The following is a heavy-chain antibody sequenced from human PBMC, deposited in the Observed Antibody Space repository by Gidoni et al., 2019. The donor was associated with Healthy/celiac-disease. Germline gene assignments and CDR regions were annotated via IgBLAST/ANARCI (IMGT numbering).Heavy chain of an antibody. CDR2: ISYDGSNK. Sequence: QVQLVESGGGVVQPGRSLRLSCAASGFTFSSYGMHWVRQAPGKGLEWVAVISYDGSNKYYADSVKGRFTISRDNSKNTLYLQMNSLRAEDTAVYYCAKGEVGRWLQLLHDAFDIWGQGTMVTVSS. CDR1: GFTFSSYG. D-gene: IGHD5-12*01. J-gene: IGHJ3*02. CDR3: AKGEVGRWLQLLHDAFDI. V-gene: IGHV3-30*18.